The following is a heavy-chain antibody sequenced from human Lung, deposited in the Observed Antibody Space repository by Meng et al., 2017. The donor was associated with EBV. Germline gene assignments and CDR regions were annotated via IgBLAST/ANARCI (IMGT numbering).Heavy chain of an antibody. J-gene: IGHJ4*02. Sequence: GSGGGLVRPGGSLRLSCVGSGISAYWVHWVRQVPGKGLVWVSRINEDGSVVNYADSVKGRFTIFRDNAKNTVSLQMNSLRVEDTALYYCAKDCFGARDYWGQGTLVTVSS. CDR1: GISAYW. CDR2: INEDGSVV. D-gene: IGHD1-26*01. CDR3: AKDCFGARDY. V-gene: IGHV3-74*01.